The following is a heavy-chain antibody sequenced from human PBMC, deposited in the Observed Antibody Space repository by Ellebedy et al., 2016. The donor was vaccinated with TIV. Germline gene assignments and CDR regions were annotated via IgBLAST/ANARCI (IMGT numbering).Heavy chain of an antibody. CDR1: GGSFSGYY. CDR3: ARGGYYSDSGSQGLDY. Sequence: SETLSLXCAVYGGSFSGYYWSWIRQPPGKGLEWIGEINHSGSTNDNPSLKSRVTISVDTSKNQFSLKLSSVTAADTAVYYCARGGYYSDSGSQGLDYWGQGTLVTVSS. D-gene: IGHD3-10*01. J-gene: IGHJ4*02. V-gene: IGHV4-34*01. CDR2: INHSGST.